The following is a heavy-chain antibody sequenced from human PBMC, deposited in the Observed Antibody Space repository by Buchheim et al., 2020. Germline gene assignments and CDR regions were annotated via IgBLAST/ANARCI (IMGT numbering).Heavy chain of an antibody. J-gene: IGHJ4*02. CDR3: ARGTPRYYFDF. CDR2: MYNSGST. Sequence: QVQLQESGPGLVKPSQTLSLTCTVSGDSMERGGFYWNWIRQHPGMGLEFIGYMYNSGSTYFNPSLRSRVTISADPFKKQFSLKLSSVTAADTAVYFCARGTPRYYFDFWGQGTL. D-gene: IGHD3-10*01. CDR1: GDSMERGGFY. V-gene: IGHV4-31*03.